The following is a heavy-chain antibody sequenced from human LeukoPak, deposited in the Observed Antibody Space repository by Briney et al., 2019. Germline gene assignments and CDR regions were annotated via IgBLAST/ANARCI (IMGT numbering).Heavy chain of an antibody. CDR3: ATLRPKLRYFDWSMGYYGMDV. CDR1: GGTFSSYA. J-gene: IGHJ6*04. Sequence: SVKVSCKASGGTFSSYAISWVRQAPGQGLEWMGGIIPIFGTANYAQKFQGRVTITADESTSTAYMELSSLRSEVTAVYYCATLRPKLRYFDWSMGYYGMDVWGKGTTVTVSS. CDR2: IIPIFGTA. D-gene: IGHD3-9*01. V-gene: IGHV1-69*01.